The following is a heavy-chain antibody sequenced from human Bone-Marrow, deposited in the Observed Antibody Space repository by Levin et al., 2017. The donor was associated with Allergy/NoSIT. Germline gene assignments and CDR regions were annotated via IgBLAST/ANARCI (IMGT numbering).Heavy chain of an antibody. J-gene: IGHJ6*02. CDR2: ITWDGRNT. D-gene: IGHD2-21*01. Sequence: LSLTCAASGFNFADYTMHWVRQVPGKGLEWVSLITWDGRNTYYADSVRGRFTISRDTSKHALYLEMNSLRSEDAAVYYCAKQSGGTSNLYSFGMDVWGQGTTVTVSS. CDR1: GFNFADYT. V-gene: IGHV3-43*01. CDR3: AKQSGGTSNLYSFGMDV.